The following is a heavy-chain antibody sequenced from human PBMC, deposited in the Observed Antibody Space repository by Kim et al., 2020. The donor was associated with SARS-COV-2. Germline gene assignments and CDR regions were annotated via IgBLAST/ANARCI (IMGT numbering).Heavy chain of an antibody. CDR1: GFTFSSYW. J-gene: IGHJ4*02. V-gene: IGHV3-7*01. Sequence: GGSLRLSCAASGFTFSSYWMSWVRQAPGKGLEWVANIKQDGSEKYNEDSVKGRFTISRDNAKNSLDLQMNSLRAEDTAVYYCARDRKKTAALDYWGQGTLVTVSS. D-gene: IGHD6-13*01. CDR2: IKQDGSEK. CDR3: ARDRKKTAALDY.